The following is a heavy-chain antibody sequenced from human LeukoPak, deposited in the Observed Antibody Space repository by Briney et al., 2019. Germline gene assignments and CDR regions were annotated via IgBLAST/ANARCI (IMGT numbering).Heavy chain of an antibody. V-gene: IGHV4-59*01. D-gene: IGHD6-6*01. Sequence: PSETLSLTCTVSGGSISSYYWSWIRQPPGKGLEWIGYIYYSGSTNYNPSLMSRVTISVDTSKNQFSLKLSSVTAADTAVYYCARYSSSSLPWYFDLWGRGTLVTVSS. CDR2: IYYSGST. CDR3: ARYSSSSLPWYFDL. CDR1: GGSISSYY. J-gene: IGHJ2*01.